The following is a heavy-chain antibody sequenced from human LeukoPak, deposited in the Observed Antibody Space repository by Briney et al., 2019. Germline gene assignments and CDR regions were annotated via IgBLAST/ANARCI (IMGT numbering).Heavy chain of an antibody. D-gene: IGHD3-3*01. CDR2: IYYSGST. V-gene: IGHV4-59*01. CDR1: GGSISSYY. CDR3: ARGRGDFWSGYYFDY. J-gene: IGHJ4*02. Sequence: SETLSLTCTVSGGSISSYYWSWIRQPPGKGLEWTGYIYYSGSTNYNPSLKSRVTISVDTSKNQFSLKLSSVTAADTAVYYCARGRGDFWSGYYFDYWGQGTLVTVSS.